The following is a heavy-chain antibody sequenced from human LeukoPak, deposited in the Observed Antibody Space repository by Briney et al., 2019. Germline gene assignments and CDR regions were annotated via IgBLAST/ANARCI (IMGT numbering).Heavy chain of an antibody. Sequence: SETLSLTCIVSGVSITNYYWTWIRQPPGEGLEWIGYVFYTGSTNYNPSLESRVTISVDTSKNQVSLKLTSMTAADTAVYYCAAYSTASVGFHYWGRGTLVTVSS. J-gene: IGHJ4*02. CDR3: AAYSTASVGFHY. CDR2: VFYTGST. CDR1: GVSITNYY. D-gene: IGHD3-16*01. V-gene: IGHV4-59*01.